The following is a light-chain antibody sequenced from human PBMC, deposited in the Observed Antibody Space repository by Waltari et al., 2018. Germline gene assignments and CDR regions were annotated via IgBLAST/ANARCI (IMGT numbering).Light chain of an antibody. CDR3: QQGYSTPIS. CDR1: ESISTY. Sequence: DIQMNQSPSSLSASVGARVPFTCRASESISTYLNWYQQKPGKAPNLLIYAASRLQSGVPSRFIGSGSGTDFTLTISSLQPEDFATYYCQQGYSTPISFGQGTRLEIK. V-gene: IGKV1-39*01. J-gene: IGKJ5*01. CDR2: AAS.